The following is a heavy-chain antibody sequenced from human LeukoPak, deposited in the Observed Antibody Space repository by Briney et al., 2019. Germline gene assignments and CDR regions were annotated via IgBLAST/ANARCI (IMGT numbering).Heavy chain of an antibody. D-gene: IGHD6-19*01. CDR2: MSGSGGST. V-gene: IGHV3-23*01. CDR3: ARDGVLYSSGWYNWFDP. CDR1: GFTFSNYA. J-gene: IGHJ5*02. Sequence: GGSLRLSCAASGFTFSNYAMSWVRQAPGKGLEWVSSMSGSGGSTYYADSVKGRFTISRDNSKNTLYLQMNNLRAEDTAVYYCARDGVLYSSGWYNWFDPWGQGTLVTVSS.